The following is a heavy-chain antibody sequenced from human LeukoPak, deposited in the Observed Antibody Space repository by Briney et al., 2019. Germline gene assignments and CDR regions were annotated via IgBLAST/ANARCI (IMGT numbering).Heavy chain of an antibody. V-gene: IGHV3-73*01. CDR3: TAYSSGHY. CDR1: GVPIIVSD. CDR2: IGVKANNYAT. D-gene: IGHD6-19*01. J-gene: IGHJ4*02. Sequence: PGGSLRLSCAAPGVPIIVSDIHWVRQASGKGLEWVGRIGVKANNYATAYGAALKGRFTISRDDSTNTAYLQMNSLRPEDTAVYYCTAYSSGHYWGQGTLVTVSS.